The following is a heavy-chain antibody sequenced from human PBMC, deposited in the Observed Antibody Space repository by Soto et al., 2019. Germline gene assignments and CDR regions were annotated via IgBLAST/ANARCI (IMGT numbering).Heavy chain of an antibody. V-gene: IGHV4-59*01. CDR3: SGSYKGYYYGMDV. CDR1: GGSMSSSYY. CDR2: IYYSGST. Sequence: SETLSLTCTVSGGSMSSSYYWTWIRQSPGKGLEWIGYIYYSGSTNYNPSLKSRVTISVDTSKNQFSLKLSSVTAADTAVYYCSGSYKGYYYGMDVWGQRTTVTVSS. D-gene: IGHD3-10*01. J-gene: IGHJ6*02.